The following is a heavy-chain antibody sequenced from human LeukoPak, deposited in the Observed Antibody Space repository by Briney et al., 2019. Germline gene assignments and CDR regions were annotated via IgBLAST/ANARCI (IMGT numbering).Heavy chain of an antibody. CDR1: GYTFTGYY. Sequence: ASVKVSRKASGYTFTGYYMHWVRQAPGQGLEWMGWINPNSGGTNYAQKFQGWVTMTRDTSISTAYMELSRLRSDDTAVYYCARVRAGSGWDYWGQGTLVTVSS. D-gene: IGHD6-19*01. J-gene: IGHJ4*02. V-gene: IGHV1-2*04. CDR3: ARVRAGSGWDY. CDR2: INPNSGGT.